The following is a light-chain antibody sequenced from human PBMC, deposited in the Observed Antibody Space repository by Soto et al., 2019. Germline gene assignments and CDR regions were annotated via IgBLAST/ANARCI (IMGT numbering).Light chain of an antibody. V-gene: IGKV3-15*01. CDR3: HQYNQWPHP. CDR2: DAS. J-gene: IGKJ4*01. Sequence: EIVMTQSPATLSVSPGERATLSCRASQNIGRNLAWYQQIPGQAPRLLFYDASTRATGIPDRFSASGSVTEFTLTITSLQSEDFAFYYCHQYNQWPHPVGGGTKVDI. CDR1: QNIGRN.